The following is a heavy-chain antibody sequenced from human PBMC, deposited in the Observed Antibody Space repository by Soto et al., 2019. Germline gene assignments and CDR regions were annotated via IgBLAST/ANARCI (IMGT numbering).Heavy chain of an antibody. D-gene: IGHD3-22*01. J-gene: IGHJ4*02. CDR3: AKDRITMIVVVITGFDY. CDR1: GFTFSSYA. CDR2: ISGSGGST. V-gene: IGHV3-23*01. Sequence: GGSLRLSCAASGFTFSSYAMSWVRQAPGKGLEWVSAISGSGGSTYYADSVKGRFTISRDNSKNTLYLQMNSLRAEDTAVYYCAKDRITMIVVVITGFDYWGQGTLVTVSS.